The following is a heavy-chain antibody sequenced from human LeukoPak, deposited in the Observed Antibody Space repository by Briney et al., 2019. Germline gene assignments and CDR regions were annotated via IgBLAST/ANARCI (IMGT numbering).Heavy chain of an antibody. CDR1: GYTFTDYY. CDR2: INPNSGGT. V-gene: IGHV1-2*02. D-gene: IGHD2-8*01. Sequence: RASVTVSFKASGYTFTDYYMAWVRQAPGQGLEWMGWINPNSGGTNYAQKFQGRVTMTRDTSISTAYMELSRLRSDDTAVYYCARVRSYCTNGVCYWDLDYWGQGTLVTVSS. CDR3: ARVRSYCTNGVCYWDLDY. J-gene: IGHJ4*02.